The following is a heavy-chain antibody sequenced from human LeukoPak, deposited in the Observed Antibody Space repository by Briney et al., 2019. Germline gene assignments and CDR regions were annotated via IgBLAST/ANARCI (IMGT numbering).Heavy chain of an antibody. CDR3: ARVFDSSGPWAFDI. J-gene: IGHJ3*02. V-gene: IGHV4-30-2*01. CDR2: IYHSGST. CDR1: GGSVSSGSYY. D-gene: IGHD3-22*01. Sequence: KPSETLSLTCSVSGGSVSSGSYYWSWIRQPPGKGLEWIGYIYHSGSTYYNPSLKSRVTISVDRSKNQFSLKLSSVTAADTAVYYCARVFDSSGPWAFDIWGQGTMVTVSS.